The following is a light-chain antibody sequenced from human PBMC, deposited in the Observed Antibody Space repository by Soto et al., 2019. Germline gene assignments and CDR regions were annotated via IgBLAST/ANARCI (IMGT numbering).Light chain of an antibody. CDR3: QQYYSTPQT. CDR1: QSVLYSSNNKNY. J-gene: IGKJ3*01. CDR2: WAS. V-gene: IGKV4-1*01. Sequence: DIVMTQSPDSLAVSLGERATINCKSSQSVLYSSNNKNYLAWYQQKPGQPPKLLIYWASTRESGVPDRFSGSGSGTDFTLTISSLQAEDVAVYYCQQYYSTPQTFGPGTKVD.